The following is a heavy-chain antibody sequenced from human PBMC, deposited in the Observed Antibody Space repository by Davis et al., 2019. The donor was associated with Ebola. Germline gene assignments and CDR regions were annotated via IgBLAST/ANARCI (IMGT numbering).Heavy chain of an antibody. CDR2: INPNSGGT. Sequence: ASVKVSCKASGYTFTGYYMHWVRQAPGQGLEWMGWINPNSGGTNYAQKFQGWVTMTRDTSISTAYMELSRLRSDDTAVYYCARVRAVAGTLYYFDYWGQGTLVTVSS. J-gene: IGHJ4*02. CDR1: GYTFTGYY. CDR3: ARVRAVAGTLYYFDY. D-gene: IGHD6-19*01. V-gene: IGHV1-2*04.